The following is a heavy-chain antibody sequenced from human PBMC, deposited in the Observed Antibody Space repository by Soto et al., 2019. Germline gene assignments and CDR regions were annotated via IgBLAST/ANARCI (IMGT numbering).Heavy chain of an antibody. CDR3: ASDGAVARKRYFYGMDV. V-gene: IGHV3-48*01. CDR2: ISHGSDVI. Sequence: EVQLVESGGGLVEPGESLRLSCVVSGFPFSSYHMSWVRQAPGKGLEWLSYISHGSDVIKYADSVKGRFTVSSDNGKNSLVLERHSMRAEDTDVYYCASDGAVARKRYFYGMDVWGQGTTVTVSS. D-gene: IGHD6-19*01. CDR1: GFPFSSYH. J-gene: IGHJ6*02.